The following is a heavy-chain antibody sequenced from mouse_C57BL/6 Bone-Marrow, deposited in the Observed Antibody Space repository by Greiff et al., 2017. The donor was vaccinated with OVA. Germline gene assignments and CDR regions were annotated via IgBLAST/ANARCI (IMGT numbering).Heavy chain of an antibody. Sequence: VQLQQSGAELVRPGASVTLSCKASGYTFTDYEMHWVKQTPVHGLEWIGAIDPETGGTAYNQKFEGKAILTADKSSSTAYMEHRSLTSEDSAVYCCTRKGERLLRSFDYWGQGTTLTVSS. D-gene: IGHD1-1*01. CDR3: TRKGERLLRSFDY. CDR2: IDPETGGT. J-gene: IGHJ2*01. V-gene: IGHV1-15*01. CDR1: GYTFTDYE.